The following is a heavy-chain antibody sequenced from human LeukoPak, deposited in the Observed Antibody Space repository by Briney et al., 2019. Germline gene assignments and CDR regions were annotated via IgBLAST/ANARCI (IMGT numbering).Heavy chain of an antibody. CDR2: FDPEDGET. J-gene: IGHJ4*02. CDR1: GYTLTELS. CDR3: ATEGSIRIAVAGGVFDY. Sequence: GASVKVSCKVSGYTLTELSMHWVRPAPGKGLAWVGGFDPEDGETIYAQKFQGRVTMTEDTSTDTAYMELSSLRSEDTAVYYCATEGSIRIAVAGGVFDYWGQGTLVTVS. V-gene: IGHV1-24*01. D-gene: IGHD6-19*01.